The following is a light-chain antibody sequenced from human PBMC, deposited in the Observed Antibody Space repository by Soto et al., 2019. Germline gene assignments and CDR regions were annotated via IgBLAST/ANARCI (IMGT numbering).Light chain of an antibody. CDR2: TIS. CDR1: ETVNSN. J-gene: IGKJ1*01. Sequence: EIVMTQSPATLSVSPGEKATLSCRASETVNSNLAWYQQKPGQAPRLIIYTISTRATGIPARFSGSGSGTEFTLTISSLQSEELGVYYCQQYNKWGTFGQGTKVEIK. CDR3: QQYNKWGT. V-gene: IGKV3-15*01.